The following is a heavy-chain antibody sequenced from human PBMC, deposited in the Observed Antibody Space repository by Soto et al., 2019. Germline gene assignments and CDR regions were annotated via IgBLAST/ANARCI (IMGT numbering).Heavy chain of an antibody. CDR3: ARAGPYCGSDCYPWAFDI. V-gene: IGHV3-33*01. D-gene: IGHD2-21*02. CDR2: IWYEGLNI. CDR1: GFSFSTYG. Sequence: QAQLVESGGGVVQPGTSLRLSCAASGFSFSTYGMHWVRQTPGKGLEWVAIIWYEGLNIYYADSVKGRFTISRDDSKNTVDLEMNSLRPGDTAVYYCARAGPYCGSDCYPWAFDIWGHGTVVTVSS. J-gene: IGHJ3*02.